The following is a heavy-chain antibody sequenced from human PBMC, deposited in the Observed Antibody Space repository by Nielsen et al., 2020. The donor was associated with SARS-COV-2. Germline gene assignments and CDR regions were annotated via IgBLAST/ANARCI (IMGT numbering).Heavy chain of an antibody. V-gene: IGHV1-3*01. CDR1: GYSFTNHA. CDR2: INAGNGNT. Sequence: ASVKVSCKASGYSFTNHAIHWVRQAPGQSLEWMGWINAGNGNTKYSQKFQGRVTMTRDTSANTAYMELSSLSSEDTAVYYCARITPSSGWDYWGQGTLVTVSS. CDR3: ARITPSSGWDY. D-gene: IGHD6-19*01. J-gene: IGHJ4*02.